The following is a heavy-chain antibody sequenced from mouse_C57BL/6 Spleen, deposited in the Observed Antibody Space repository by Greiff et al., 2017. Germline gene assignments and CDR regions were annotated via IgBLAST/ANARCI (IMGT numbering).Heavy chain of an antibody. CDR3: ARHDWDGLFAY. V-gene: IGHV5-9*01. CDR2: ISGGGGNT. D-gene: IGHD4-1*01. CDR1: GFTFSSYT. J-gene: IGHJ3*01. Sequence: EVMLVESGGGLVKPGGSLKLSCAASGFTFSSYTMSWVRQTPEKRLEWVATISGGGGNTYYPDSVKGRFTISRDNAKNTLYLQMSSLRSEDTALYYCARHDWDGLFAYWGQGTLVTVSA.